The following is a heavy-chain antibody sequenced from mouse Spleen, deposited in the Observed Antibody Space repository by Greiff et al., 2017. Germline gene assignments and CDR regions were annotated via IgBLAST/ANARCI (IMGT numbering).Heavy chain of an antibody. CDR1: GFTFSSYG. J-gene: IGHJ4*01. Sequence: EVKLMESGGGLVKPGGSLKLSCAASGFTFSSYGMSWVRQTPEKRLEWVATISGGGSYTYYPDSVKGRFTISRDNAKNNLYLQMSSLRSEDTALYYCARHDYDNYSMDYWGQGTSVPVSS. CDR2: ISGGGSYT. CDR3: ARHDYDNYSMDY. V-gene: IGHV5-9-2*01. D-gene: IGHD2-4*01.